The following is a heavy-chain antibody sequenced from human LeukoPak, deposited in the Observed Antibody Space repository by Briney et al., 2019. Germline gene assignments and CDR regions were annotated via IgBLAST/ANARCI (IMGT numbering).Heavy chain of an antibody. CDR3: ARGIVLVY. D-gene: IGHD1-26*01. Sequence: SETLSLTCTVSGGSISSSSYYWGWIRQPPGKGLEWIGSIYYSGSTNYNPSLKSRVTISVDTSKNQFSLKLSSVTAADTAVYYCARGIVLVYWGQGTLVTVSS. J-gene: IGHJ4*02. CDR1: GGSISSSSYY. V-gene: IGHV4-39*07. CDR2: IYYSGST.